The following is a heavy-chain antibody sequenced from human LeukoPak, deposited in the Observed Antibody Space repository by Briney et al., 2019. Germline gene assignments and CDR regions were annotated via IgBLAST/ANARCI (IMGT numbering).Heavy chain of an antibody. Sequence: PSETLSLTCTVSGGSINSYFWTWIRQSAGKGLEWIGRIYTNGNTNNNPSLKSRVTMSLDPSKNQFSMKLSSVTAADTAVYFCARAFALYSAASGATFDIWGQGTVVTVSS. D-gene: IGHD1-26*01. J-gene: IGHJ3*02. V-gene: IGHV4-4*07. CDR3: ARAFALYSAASGATFDI. CDR2: IYTNGNT. CDR1: GGSINSYF.